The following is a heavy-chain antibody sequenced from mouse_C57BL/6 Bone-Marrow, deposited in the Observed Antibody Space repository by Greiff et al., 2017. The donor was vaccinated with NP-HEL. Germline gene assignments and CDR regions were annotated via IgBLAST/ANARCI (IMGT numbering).Heavy chain of an antibody. Sequence: VQLQQSGAELVKPGASVKMSCKASGYTFTSYWITWVKQRPGQGLEWIGDIYPGSGSTNYNEKFKSKATLTVDTSSSTAYMQLSSLTSEDSAVYYCATTMVTSWYFDVWGTGTTVTVSS. J-gene: IGHJ1*03. D-gene: IGHD2-2*01. CDR2: IYPGSGST. CDR1: GYTFTSYW. V-gene: IGHV1-55*01. CDR3: ATTMVTSWYFDV.